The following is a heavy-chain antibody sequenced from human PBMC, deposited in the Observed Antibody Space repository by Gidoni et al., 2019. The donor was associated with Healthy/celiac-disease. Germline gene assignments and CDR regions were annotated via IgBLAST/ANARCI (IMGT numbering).Heavy chain of an antibody. CDR1: GGSISSGSYY. D-gene: IGHD6-13*01. CDR2: IYTSGST. Sequence: QVQLQESGPGLVKPSQTLSLTCTVSGGSISSGSYYWSWIRQPAGKGLEWIGRIYTSGSTNYNPSLKSRVTISVDTSKNQFSLKLSSVTAADTAVYYCARDLDIAAAGIDPWGQGTLVTVSS. V-gene: IGHV4-61*02. CDR3: ARDLDIAAAGIDP. J-gene: IGHJ5*02.